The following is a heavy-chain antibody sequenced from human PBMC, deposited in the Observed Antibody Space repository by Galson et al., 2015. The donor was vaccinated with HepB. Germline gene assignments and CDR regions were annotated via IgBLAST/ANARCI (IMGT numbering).Heavy chain of an antibody. CDR1: GGSISSGGYY. Sequence: TLSLTCTVSGGSISSGGYYWSWIRQHPGKGPEWIGYIYYSGSTYYNPSLKSRVTISVDTSKNQFSLKLSSVTAADTAVYYCARVDRVGYFDYWGQGTLVTVSS. J-gene: IGHJ4*02. CDR2: IYYSGST. D-gene: IGHD2-2*03. V-gene: IGHV4-31*03. CDR3: ARVDRVGYFDY.